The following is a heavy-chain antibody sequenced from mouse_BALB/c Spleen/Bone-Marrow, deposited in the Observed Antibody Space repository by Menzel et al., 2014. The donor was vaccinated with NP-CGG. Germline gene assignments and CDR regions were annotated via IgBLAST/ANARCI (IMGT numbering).Heavy chain of an antibody. J-gene: IGHJ4*01. D-gene: IGHD2-3*01. CDR1: GFNIKDTY. Sequence: AQLQQPGAELVKPGASVKLSCTASGFNIKDTYMHWVKQRPEQGLEWIGRIDPANGNTKYDPKFQGKATITADTSSNTAYLQLSSLTSEDTAVYYCARNGYYVYYYAMDYWGQGTSVTVSS. CDR3: ARNGYYVYYYAMDY. V-gene: IGHV14-3*02. CDR2: IDPANGNT.